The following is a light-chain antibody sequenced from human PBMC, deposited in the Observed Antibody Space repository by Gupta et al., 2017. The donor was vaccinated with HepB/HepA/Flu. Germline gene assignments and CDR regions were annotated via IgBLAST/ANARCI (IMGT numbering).Light chain of an antibody. Sequence: EIVLTQYPATLSLSPGERATLSCRASQSVSSYLACYQQKPGQAPRLLIDDASNRPTGIPARFSGSGSGTDFPLTISRLAPEYFAVYYWQQSSHTFGQGTRLEIK. V-gene: IGKV3-11*01. CDR1: QSVSSY. CDR3: QQSSHT. CDR2: DAS. J-gene: IGKJ5*01.